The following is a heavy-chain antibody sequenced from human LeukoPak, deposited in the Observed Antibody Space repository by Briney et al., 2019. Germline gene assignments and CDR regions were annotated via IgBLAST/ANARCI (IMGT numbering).Heavy chain of an antibody. J-gene: IGHJ4*02. Sequence: GGPLRLSCTASGFTLRHYGMSGLRQAPRKGVEGVSAITGRRDEVFCADPVQGRFTMSRHNSKNAVSLHMNPLRVGDSALYYGAKEGTGSSPVYWGRGTLVTVSS. CDR3: AKEGTGSSPVY. CDR2: ITGRRDEV. V-gene: IGHV3-23*01. D-gene: IGHD1-26*01. CDR1: GFTLRHYG.